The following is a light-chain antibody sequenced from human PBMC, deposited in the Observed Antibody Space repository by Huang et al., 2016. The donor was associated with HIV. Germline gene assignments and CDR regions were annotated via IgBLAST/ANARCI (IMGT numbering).Light chain of an antibody. J-gene: IGKJ2*01. CDR3: QHYYNLPYT. CDR2: GVS. V-gene: IGKV3-15*01. Sequence: TRAGSPGGRATLSCRARQGGGDNVAWYQQKPGQAPRLLIYGVSTRATNGPPRFSGSGSGTDFTLTISSLQSEDFALYYCQHYYNLPYTFGHGTRLETK. CDR1: QGGGDN.